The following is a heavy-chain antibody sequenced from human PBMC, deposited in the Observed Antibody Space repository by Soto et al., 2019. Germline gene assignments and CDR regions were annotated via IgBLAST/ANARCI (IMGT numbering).Heavy chain of an antibody. CDR1: GLTFSSYG. V-gene: IGHV3-30*18. CDR3: AKDGVAATLAAVGPLNWFDP. D-gene: IGHD2-15*01. Sequence: GGSLRLSCAASGLTFSSYGMHWVRQAPGKGLEWVAVISYDGSNKYYADSVKGRFTISRDNSKNTLYLQMNSLRAEDTAVYYCAKDGVAATLAAVGPLNWFDPWGQGTLVTVSS. CDR2: ISYDGSNK. J-gene: IGHJ5*02.